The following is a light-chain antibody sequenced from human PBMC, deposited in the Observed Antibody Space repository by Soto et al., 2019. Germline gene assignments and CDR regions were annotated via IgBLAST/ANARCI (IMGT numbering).Light chain of an antibody. CDR1: QSVSSNN. CDR3: QQYGRSAFT. CDR2: GAS. Sequence: EIVLTQSPGTLSLSPGERATLSCRASQSVSSNNLAWYQQRPGQAPRVVIYGASTRATGIPERFSGSRSGTDFTLTIRRLEPEDFAVYYCQQYGRSAFTFGPGTKVDIK. V-gene: IGKV3-20*01. J-gene: IGKJ3*01.